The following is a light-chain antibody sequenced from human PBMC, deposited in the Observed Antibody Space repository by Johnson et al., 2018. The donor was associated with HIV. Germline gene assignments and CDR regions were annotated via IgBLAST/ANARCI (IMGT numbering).Light chain of an antibody. CDR1: SSNIGNNY. CDR3: GTWDSSLSAYV. Sequence: SVLTQPPSVSAAPGQKVTISCSGSSSNIGNNYVSWYQQLPGAAPKLLIYDNNKRPSGIPDRFSGSKSATSATLALTGLPPGDEADYYCGTWDSSLSAYVFATGTKVTVL. V-gene: IGLV1-51*01. CDR2: DNN. J-gene: IGLJ1*01.